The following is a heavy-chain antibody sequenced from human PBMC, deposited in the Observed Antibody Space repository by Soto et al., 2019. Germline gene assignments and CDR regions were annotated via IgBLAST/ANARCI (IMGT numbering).Heavy chain of an antibody. CDR3: ARAGSSWYDGHYYYGMDV. J-gene: IGHJ6*02. Sequence: GGSLRLSCAASGFTFSGSYMHWVRQVPGKGLVWVSYVNGDGSGTTYADSVKGRFTISRDNAKNSLYLQMNSLRAEDTALYYCARAGSSWYDGHYYYGMDVWGQGTTVTVSS. CDR2: VNGDGSGT. CDR1: GFTFSGSY. D-gene: IGHD6-13*01. V-gene: IGHV3-74*01.